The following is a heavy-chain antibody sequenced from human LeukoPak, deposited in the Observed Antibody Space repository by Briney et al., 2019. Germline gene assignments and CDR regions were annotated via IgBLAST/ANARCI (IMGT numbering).Heavy chain of an antibody. CDR2: ISGSGDNT. Sequence: GGSLRLSCAASGFTFSIYATSWVRQAPGKGLEWVSTISGSGDNTYYADSVKGRFTISRDNSKNTLYLEMNSLKIEDTAVHYFTLDPPFVGMHVWGHGTTVTVSS. J-gene: IGHJ6*02. D-gene: IGHD3-10*01. CDR1: GFTFSIYA. V-gene: IGHV3-23*01. CDR3: TLDPPFVGMHV.